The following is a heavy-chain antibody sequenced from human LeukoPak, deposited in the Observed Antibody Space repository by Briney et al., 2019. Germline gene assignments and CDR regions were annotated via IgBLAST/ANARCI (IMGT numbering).Heavy chain of an antibody. D-gene: IGHD6-13*01. CDR1: GFIFTSHG. V-gene: IGHV3-33*01. CDR2: IWFDGSNQ. CDR3: ARGPYSSSWYYFEY. J-gene: IGHJ4*02. Sequence: PGGSLRLSCAASGFIFTSHGTHWVRQAPGKGLEWVAVIWFDGSNQFYADSVKGRFTISRDNSRNTLYLQMNSLRAEDTAVYYCARGPYSSSWYYFEYWGQGTLVTVSS.